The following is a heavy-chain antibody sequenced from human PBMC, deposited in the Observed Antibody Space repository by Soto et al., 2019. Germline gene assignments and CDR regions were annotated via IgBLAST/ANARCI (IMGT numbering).Heavy chain of an antibody. V-gene: IGHV4-61*01. CDR1: GGSVSSGSYY. Sequence: SETLSLTCTVSGGSVSSGSYYWTWIRQPPGKGLEWLGYIYYSGSTNYNPSLKSRVTISVDTSKNQFSLKLSSVTAADTAVYYCARGYYYDSSGYSYYYYYGMDVWGQGTTVTVS. CDR3: ARGYYYDSSGYSYYYYYGMDV. CDR2: IYYSGST. D-gene: IGHD3-22*01. J-gene: IGHJ6*02.